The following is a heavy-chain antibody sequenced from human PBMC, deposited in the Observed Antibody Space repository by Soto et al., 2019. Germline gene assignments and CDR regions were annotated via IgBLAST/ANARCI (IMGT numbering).Heavy chain of an antibody. J-gene: IGHJ2*01. V-gene: IGHV3-7*01. CDR1: GFTFSSYW. CDR2: IKQDGSEK. CDR3: ARPGLVVVITSDWYFDL. Sequence: EVQLVESGGGLVQPGGSLRLSCAASGFTFSSYWMSWVRQAPGKELEWVANIKQDGSEKYYVDSVKGRFTISRDNAKNSLYLQMNSLRAEETAVYYCARPGLVVVITSDWYFDLWGRGTLVTVSS. D-gene: IGHD3-22*01.